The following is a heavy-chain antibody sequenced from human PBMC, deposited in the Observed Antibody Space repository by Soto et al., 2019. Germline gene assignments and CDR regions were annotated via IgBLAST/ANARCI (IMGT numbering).Heavy chain of an antibody. V-gene: IGHV4-34*01. Sequence: SETLSLTCAVYGGSFSGYYWSWIRQPPGKGLEWIGEINHSGSTNYNPSLKSRVTISVDTSKNQFSLKPSSVTAADTAVYYCARAFEYSSSPRHFDYWGQGTLVTVSS. CDR1: GGSFSGYY. CDR2: INHSGST. D-gene: IGHD6-6*01. J-gene: IGHJ4*02. CDR3: ARAFEYSSSPRHFDY.